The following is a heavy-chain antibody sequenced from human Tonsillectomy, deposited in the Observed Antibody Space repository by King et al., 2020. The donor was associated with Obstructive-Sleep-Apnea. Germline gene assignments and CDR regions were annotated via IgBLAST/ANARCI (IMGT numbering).Heavy chain of an antibody. CDR1: NYSISISYY. V-gene: IGHV4-38-2*02. CDR3: ARLPAIAGICRFDP. CDR2: IYGSGNT. D-gene: IGHD3-3*02. Sequence: VQLQESGPGLVKPSETLSLTCTVSNYSISISYYWGWIRQSPGKGLEWIGNIYGSGNTYYNPSLRSRVTLSVDTSKNQFSLKLSSVTAADTAGYYCARLPAIAGICRFDPWGQGTLVTVSS. J-gene: IGHJ5*02.